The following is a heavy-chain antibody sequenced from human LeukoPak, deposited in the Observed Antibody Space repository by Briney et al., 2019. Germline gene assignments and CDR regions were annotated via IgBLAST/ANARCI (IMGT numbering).Heavy chain of an antibody. CDR1: GYSISSGYY. CDR3: AKYSYGGEDWFDP. CDR2: IYYSGST. J-gene: IGHJ5*02. V-gene: IGHV4-38-2*02. D-gene: IGHD5-18*01. Sequence: PSETLSLNCTVSGYSISSGYYWGWIRQPPGKGLEWIGSIYYSGSTYYNPSLKSRVTISVDTYKNYFSLKLSSVTAADTAVYYCAKYSYGGEDWFDPWGQRTLVTVSS.